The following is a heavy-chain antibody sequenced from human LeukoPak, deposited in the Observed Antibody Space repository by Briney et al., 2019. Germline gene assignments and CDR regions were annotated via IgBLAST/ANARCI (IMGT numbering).Heavy chain of an antibody. CDR1: GFIFSNHF. CDR2: IGPNGAST. CDR3: VKDLPGTWSFDY. Sequence: GGFLGLSCSTSGFIFSNHFMHWVRRAPGKGLEYVSSIGPNGASTLYADSVKDRFTISRDNSRNALYVQLTSLRLEDTALYCVKDLPGTWSFDYWRQGTLVAVS. D-gene: IGHD1-26*01. V-gene: IGHV3-64*05. J-gene: IGHJ4*02.